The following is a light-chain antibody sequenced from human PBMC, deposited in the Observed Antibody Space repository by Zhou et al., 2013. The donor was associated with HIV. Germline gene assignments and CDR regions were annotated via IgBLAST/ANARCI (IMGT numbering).Light chain of an antibody. CDR2: QAS. CDR3: QQSQDYPLT. Sequence: IQMTQSPSTLSASVGDSVTITCRASQSLNDWLAWYQQRPGKAPKLLVYQASTLQYGVPSRFSGSGYGTDFTLTISSLQPEDFATYFCQQSQDYPLTFGGGTKVEI. J-gene: IGKJ4*01. V-gene: IGKV1-5*03. CDR1: QSLNDW.